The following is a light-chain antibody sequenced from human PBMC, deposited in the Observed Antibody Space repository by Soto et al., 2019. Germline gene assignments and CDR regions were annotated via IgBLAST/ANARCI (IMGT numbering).Light chain of an antibody. Sequence: QSVLTQSSSASASLGSSVKLTCTLSSGHTTYIIAWHQQHSGKAPRYLMNVDGGGTYNKGSGVPDRFSGSSSGADRYLTISNLQSEDEADYYCETWDSDTQVFGGGTKLTVL. CDR2: VDGGGTY. CDR3: ETWDSDTQV. V-gene: IGLV4-60*03. CDR1: SGHTTYI. J-gene: IGLJ2*01.